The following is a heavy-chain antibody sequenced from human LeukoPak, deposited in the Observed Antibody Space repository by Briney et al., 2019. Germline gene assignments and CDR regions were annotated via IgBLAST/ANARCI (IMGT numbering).Heavy chain of an antibody. J-gene: IGHJ4*02. D-gene: IGHD6-19*01. CDR1: GGSMSGDY. Sequence: SETLSLTCTVSGGSMSGDYWSWIRQPPGKGLEWIGYIFFSGNTNYNPSLQSRVTISLDTSKNQFSLKLSSVTAADTAVYYCAGSGYTSGWLDYWGQGTLVTVSS. CDR2: IFFSGNT. V-gene: IGHV4-59*01. CDR3: AGSGYTSGWLDY.